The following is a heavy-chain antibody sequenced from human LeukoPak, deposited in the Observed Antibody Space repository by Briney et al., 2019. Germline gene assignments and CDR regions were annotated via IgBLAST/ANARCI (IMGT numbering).Heavy chain of an antibody. CDR3: AKAGSIRFDY. Sequence: PGGSLRLSCAASGFTVSSNYMSWVRQAPGKGLEWVSGISGSGGGTYYADSVKGRFTISRDNSKNTLYLQLNSLRAADTAAYYCAKAGSIRFDYWGQGTLVTVSS. CDR2: ISGSGGGT. CDR1: GFTVSSNY. J-gene: IGHJ4*02. D-gene: IGHD3-3*02. V-gene: IGHV3-23*01.